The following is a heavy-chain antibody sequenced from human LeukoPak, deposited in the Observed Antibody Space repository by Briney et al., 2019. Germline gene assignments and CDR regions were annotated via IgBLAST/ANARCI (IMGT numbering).Heavy chain of an antibody. Sequence: GGSLRLSCAASGFTFSSYTMNWVRQAPGKGLEWISYIMRTAADVTSYADSVEGRFTISRDDSENSLFLQMNSLKTEDTAVYYCVRENWYRFDNWGQGTLVTVSS. V-gene: IGHV3-48*01. J-gene: IGHJ4*02. D-gene: IGHD1-14*01. CDR2: IMRTAADVT. CDR1: GFTFSSYT. CDR3: VRENWYRFDN.